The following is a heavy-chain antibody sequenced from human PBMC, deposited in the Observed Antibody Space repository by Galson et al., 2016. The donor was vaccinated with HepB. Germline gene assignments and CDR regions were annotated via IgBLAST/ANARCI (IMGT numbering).Heavy chain of an antibody. V-gene: IGHV3-53*01. D-gene: IGHD2-15*01. CDR1: GFTVSSSY. Sequence: SLRLSCAASGFTVSSSYMSWVRQAPGKGLEWVSVIYSGGSTYYADSVQGRFTISRDNSKNTLYLQMNTLRAEDTAVDYCARGTFCSGDSCYSPAFDMWGQGTMVTVSS. CDR2: IYSGGST. CDR3: ARGTFCSGDSCYSPAFDM. J-gene: IGHJ3*02.